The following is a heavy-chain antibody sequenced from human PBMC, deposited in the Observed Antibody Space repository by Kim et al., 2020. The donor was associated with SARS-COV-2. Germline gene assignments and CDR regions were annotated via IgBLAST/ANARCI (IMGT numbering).Heavy chain of an antibody. J-gene: IGHJ5*02. CDR1: GFTVNNNY. D-gene: IGHD1-26*01. CDR3: ARDYSGRPNFFDP. Sequence: GGSLRLSCAASGFTVNNNYMNWVRQAPGKGLEWVSSLYSGGNTYYADSVKGRFTISRDDSKNTLYLQMSSLRPEDTAVYYCARDYSGRPNFFDPWDQGTLVTVSS. CDR2: LYSGGNT. V-gene: IGHV3-66*01.